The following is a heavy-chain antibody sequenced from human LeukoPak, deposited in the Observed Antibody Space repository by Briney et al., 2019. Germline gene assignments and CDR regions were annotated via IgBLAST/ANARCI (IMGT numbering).Heavy chain of an antibody. D-gene: IGHD3-22*01. Sequence: SETLSLTCTVSGGSISSSRYYWGWIRQPPGKGLEWIGSIYYSGNTYYSPSLKSRVTVSVDTSKNQFSLKLSSVTAADTAVYYCARRGSGLNWFDPWGQGTLVTVSS. CDR2: IYYSGNT. CDR1: GGSISSSRYY. V-gene: IGHV4-39*01. J-gene: IGHJ5*02. CDR3: ARRGSGLNWFDP.